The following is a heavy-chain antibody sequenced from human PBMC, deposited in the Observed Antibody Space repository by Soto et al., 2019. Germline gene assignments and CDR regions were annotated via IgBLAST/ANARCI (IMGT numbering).Heavy chain of an antibody. CDR3: ARTTSSTTQPTPRNYYYGMDV. CDR1: CGSIISGDYY. V-gene: IGHV4-30-4*01. CDR2: IYYSGST. Sequence: SETLSLTCTVSCGSIISGDYYWSWIRQPPGKGLEWIGYIYYSGSTYYNPSLKSRVTISVDTSKNQFSLKLSSVTAADTAVYYCARTTSSTTQPTPRNYYYGMDVWGQGTTVTVSS. D-gene: IGHD2-2*01. J-gene: IGHJ6*02.